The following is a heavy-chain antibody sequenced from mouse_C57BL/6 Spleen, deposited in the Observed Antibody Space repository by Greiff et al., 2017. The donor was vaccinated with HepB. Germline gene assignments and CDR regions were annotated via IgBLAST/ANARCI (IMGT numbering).Heavy chain of an antibody. CDR1: GYTFTSYW. J-gene: IGHJ2*01. D-gene: IGHD4-1*02. Sequence: QVQLQQPGAELVRPGSSVKLSCKASGYTFTSYWMHWVKQRPIQGLEWIGNIDPSDSETHYNQKFKDKATLTVDKSSSTAYMQLSSLTSEDSAVYYCARQRATGKVDYWGQGTTLTVSS. CDR3: ARQRATGKVDY. V-gene: IGHV1-52*01. CDR2: IDPSDSET.